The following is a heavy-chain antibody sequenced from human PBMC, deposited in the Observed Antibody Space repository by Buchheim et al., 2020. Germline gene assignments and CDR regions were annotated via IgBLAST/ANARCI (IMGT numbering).Heavy chain of an antibody. CDR2: INHSGST. J-gene: IGHJ6*02. Sequence: QVQLQQWGAGLLKPSETLSLTCAVYGGSFSGYYWSWIRQPPGKGLEWIGEINHSGSTNYNPSLKSRFTLSVNTSKNQFSLKLSSVTAADTAVYYCASYSSGFDHWDYGMDVWGQGTT. D-gene: IGHD6-19*01. V-gene: IGHV4-34*01. CDR3: ASYSSGFDHWDYGMDV. CDR1: GGSFSGYY.